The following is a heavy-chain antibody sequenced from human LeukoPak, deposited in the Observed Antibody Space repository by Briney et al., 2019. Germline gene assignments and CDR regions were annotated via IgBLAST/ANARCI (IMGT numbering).Heavy chain of an antibody. Sequence: GSVKVSCNAFGFSFISFGFNWVRQAPGQGLEWMGWISGYNGDTKYAQKFQGRVTMTTDKSTSTAYMELRSLRSDDTAVYYCARGTWETAARPYSFDTWGQGTLVTVTS. CDR3: ARGTWETAARPYSFDT. V-gene: IGHV1-18*01. CDR1: GFSFISFG. J-gene: IGHJ4*02. CDR2: ISGYNGDT. D-gene: IGHD1-26*01.